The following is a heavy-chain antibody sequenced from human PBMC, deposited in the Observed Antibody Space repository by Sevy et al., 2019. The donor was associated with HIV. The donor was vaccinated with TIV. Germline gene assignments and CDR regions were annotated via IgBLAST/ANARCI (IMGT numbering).Heavy chain of an antibody. J-gene: IGHJ5*01. CDR1: GFTFSDYY. CDR2: ISSSSTYT. CDR3: AREIREFLSPTCFDS. D-gene: IGHD3-10*01. V-gene: IGHV3-11*06. Sequence: GGSLRLSCAASGFTFSDYYMSWNRQAPGKGLEWIAYISSSSTYTNYTYSVKGRFTISRDNAKNSLYLQMNSLRAEDTAIYYCAREIREFLSPTCFDSWGQGTLVTVSS.